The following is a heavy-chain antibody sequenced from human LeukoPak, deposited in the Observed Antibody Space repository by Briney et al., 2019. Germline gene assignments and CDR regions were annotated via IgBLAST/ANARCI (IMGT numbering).Heavy chain of an antibody. CDR1: GYTFTSYD. CDR2: MNPNSGNT. V-gene: IGHV1-8*03. CDR3: ARAAPFGYCSSTSCPIDY. D-gene: IGHD2-2*01. Sequence: GASVKVSCKASGYTFTSYDINWVRQATGQGLEWMGWMNPNSGNTGYAQKFQGRVTITRNTSISTAYMELSSLRSEDTAVYYCARAAPFGYCSSTSCPIDYWGQGTLVTVSS. J-gene: IGHJ4*02.